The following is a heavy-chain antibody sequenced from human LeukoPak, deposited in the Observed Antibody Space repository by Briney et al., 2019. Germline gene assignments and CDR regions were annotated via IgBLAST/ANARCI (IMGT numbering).Heavy chain of an antibody. V-gene: IGHV3-20*01. Sequence: PGGSLRLSCAASGFTLDDYGMSWVRQGPGKGLEWVSVINWNGGSTGYADSVKGRFAISRDNAKNSLYLQMNSLRAEDTALYHCARNTPSGTYFYDYWGQGTLVTVSS. J-gene: IGHJ4*02. D-gene: IGHD1-26*01. CDR1: GFTLDDYG. CDR3: ARNTPSGTYFYDY. CDR2: INWNGGST.